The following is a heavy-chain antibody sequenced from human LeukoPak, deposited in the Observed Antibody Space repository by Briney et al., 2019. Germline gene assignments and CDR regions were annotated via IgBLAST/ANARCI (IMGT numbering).Heavy chain of an antibody. V-gene: IGHV3-7*03. CDR3: ARGGGLDV. J-gene: IGHJ6*02. CDR2: INHNGNVN. CDR1: GSTFSNYG. D-gene: IGHD3-16*01. Sequence: GGSLRLSCAGAGSTFSNYGMSWVRQAPGKGLEWVASINHNGNVNYYVDSVKGRFTISRDNAKNSLYLQMSNLRAEDTAVYFCARGGGLDVWGQGATVTVSS.